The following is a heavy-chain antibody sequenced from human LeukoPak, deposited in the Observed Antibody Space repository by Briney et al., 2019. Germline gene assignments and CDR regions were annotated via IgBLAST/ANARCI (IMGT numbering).Heavy chain of an antibody. Sequence: GGSLRLSCAASGFTFSSYSMNWVRQAPGKGLEWVSSISSSSSYIYYADSVKGRFTISRDNAKNSLYLQMNSLRAEDTSVYYCARDYIGGWNDYWGQGTLATVSS. CDR2: ISSSSSYI. CDR1: GFTFSSYS. CDR3: ARDYIGGWNDY. J-gene: IGHJ4*02. V-gene: IGHV3-21*01. D-gene: IGHD3-16*01.